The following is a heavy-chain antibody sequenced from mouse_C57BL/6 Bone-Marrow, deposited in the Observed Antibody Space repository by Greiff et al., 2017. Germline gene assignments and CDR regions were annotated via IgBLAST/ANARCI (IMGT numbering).Heavy chain of an antibody. Sequence: QVQLKESGPGLVQPSQSLSITCTVSGFSLTSYGVHWVRQSPGKGLEWLGVIWSGGSTDYNAAFISRLSISKDKSKSQVFFKMNSLQADDTAIYYCAIITTVVAPYWYFDVWGTGTTVTVSS. V-gene: IGHV2-2*01. CDR3: AIITTVVAPYWYFDV. CDR2: IWSGGST. D-gene: IGHD1-1*01. CDR1: GFSLTSYG. J-gene: IGHJ1*03.